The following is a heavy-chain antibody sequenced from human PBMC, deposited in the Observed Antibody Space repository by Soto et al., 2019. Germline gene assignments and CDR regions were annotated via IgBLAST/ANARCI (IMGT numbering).Heavy chain of an antibody. CDR3: AREMRRDIVVVVAATSWLSWFDP. D-gene: IGHD2-15*01. Sequence: GASVKVSCKASGYTFTSYAMHWVRQAPGQRLEWMGWINAGNGNTKYSQKFQGRVTITRDTSASTAYMELSSLRSEDTAVYYCAREMRRDIVVVVAATSWLSWFDPWGQGTLVTVS. CDR2: INAGNGNT. CDR1: GYTFTSYA. V-gene: IGHV1-3*01. J-gene: IGHJ5*02.